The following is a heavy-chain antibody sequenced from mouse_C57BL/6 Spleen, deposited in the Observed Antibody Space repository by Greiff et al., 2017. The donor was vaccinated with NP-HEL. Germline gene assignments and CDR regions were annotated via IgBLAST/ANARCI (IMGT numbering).Heavy chain of an antibody. CDR3: ARDGMAGTPAWFAY. J-gene: IGHJ3*01. Sequence: EVHLVESGGGLVKPGGSLKLSCAASGFTFSSYAMSWVRQTPEKRLEWVATISDGGSYTYYPDNVKGRFTISRDNAKNNLYLQMSHLKSEDTAMYYCARDGMAGTPAWFAYWGQGTLVTVSA. D-gene: IGHD4-1*01. CDR2: ISDGGSYT. V-gene: IGHV5-4*01. CDR1: GFTFSSYA.